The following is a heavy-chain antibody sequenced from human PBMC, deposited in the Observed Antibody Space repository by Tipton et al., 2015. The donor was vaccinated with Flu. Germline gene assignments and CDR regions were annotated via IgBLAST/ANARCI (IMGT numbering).Heavy chain of an antibody. Sequence: SLRLSCAASGFTFSSYTMHWVRQAPGKGLEFVSGINSDGTYTSSANSVKGRFTISRDNSKNTLYLQMGSLRAEDMAVYFCARESAGGSGATGFDYWGQGALVTASS. CDR2: INSDGTYT. D-gene: IGHD1-14*01. V-gene: IGHV3-64*01. J-gene: IGHJ4*02. CDR3: ARESAGGSGATGFDY. CDR1: GFTFSSYT.